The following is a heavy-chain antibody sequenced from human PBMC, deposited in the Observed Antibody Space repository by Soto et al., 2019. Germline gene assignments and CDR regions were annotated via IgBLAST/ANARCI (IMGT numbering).Heavy chain of an antibody. J-gene: IGHJ3*02. CDR2: IYYSGST. D-gene: IGHD3-10*01. V-gene: IGHV4-31*02. CDR3: ARVWGGAFDI. Sequence: WISQHPGKGLEWIGYIYYSGSTYYNPSLKSRVTISVDTSKNQFSLKLSSVTAADTAVYYCARVWGGAFDIWGQGTMVTVS.